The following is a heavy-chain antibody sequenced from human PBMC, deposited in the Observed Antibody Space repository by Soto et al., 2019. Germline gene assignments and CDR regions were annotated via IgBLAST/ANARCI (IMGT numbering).Heavy chain of an antibody. J-gene: IGHJ4*02. CDR3: ASGPQLEPRFDY. D-gene: IGHD1-1*01. CDR2: IYYSGST. CDR1: GGSISSGGYY. V-gene: IGHV4-31*03. Sequence: QVQLQESGPGLVKPSQTLSLTCTVSGGSISSGGYYWSWIRQHPGKGLEWIGYIYYSGSTYYNPSIRSRVXXXVXXSQNQFSRTLSSVTAADTAVYYCASGPQLEPRFDYWGQGTLVTVSS.